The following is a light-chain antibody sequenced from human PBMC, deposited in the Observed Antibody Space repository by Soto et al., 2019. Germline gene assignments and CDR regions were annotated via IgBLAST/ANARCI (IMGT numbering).Light chain of an antibody. CDR2: GAS. V-gene: IGKV3-15*01. J-gene: IGKJ1*01. CDR1: QSVSRN. CDR3: QQYNNWPQT. Sequence: ILMTQSPATLAVSPGERATLSCRASQSVSRNLAWYQQKPGQAPRLLIYGASTRATGIPARFSGSGSGTEFTLTFSSLQSEDFAVYYCQQYNNWPQTFGQGTKVDIK.